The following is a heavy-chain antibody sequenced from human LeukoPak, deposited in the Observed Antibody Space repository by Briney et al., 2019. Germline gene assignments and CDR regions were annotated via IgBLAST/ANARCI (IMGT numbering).Heavy chain of an antibody. CDR1: GFTFSSYD. CDR2: ISASGGRT. J-gene: IGHJ5*02. V-gene: IGHV3-23*01. CDR3: AKAGGSSWYDA. D-gene: IGHD6-13*01. Sequence: GGSLRLSCAASGFTFSSYDMSWVRQAPGKGLEWVSAISASGGRTYYADSVKGRFTISRDNSKNTMYQQMNNLRAEDTAVYYCAKAGGSSWYDAWGQGILVTVSS.